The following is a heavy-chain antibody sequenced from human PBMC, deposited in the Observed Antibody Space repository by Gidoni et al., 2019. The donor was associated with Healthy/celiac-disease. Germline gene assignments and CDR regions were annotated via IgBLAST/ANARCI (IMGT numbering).Heavy chain of an antibody. CDR2: IYWNDDK. CDR3: AHRYNWNPGLV. V-gene: IGHV2-5*01. J-gene: IGHJ4*02. Sequence: QITLKESGPTLVKPTQTLTLTCTFSGFSLSTSGVGVGWIRQPPGKALAWLALIYWNDDKRYSPSLKSRLTITKDTSKNQVVLTMTNMDPVDTATYYGAHRYNWNPGLVWGQGTLVTVSS. CDR1: GFSLSTSGVG. D-gene: IGHD1-20*01.